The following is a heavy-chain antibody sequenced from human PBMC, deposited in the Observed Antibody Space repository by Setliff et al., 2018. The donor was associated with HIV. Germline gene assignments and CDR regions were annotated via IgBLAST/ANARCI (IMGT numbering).Heavy chain of an antibody. CDR3: ARDSSGVLSLRYMDV. Sequence: SVKVSCKTSGGTFSTYVISWVRQAPGQGLEWMGGIITIFGTPNYAQKFQDRVTITADESTTTVYMELSSLTSEDTAVYYCARDSSGVLSLRYMDVWGKGTTVTV. V-gene: IGHV1-69*13. CDR1: GGTFSTYV. J-gene: IGHJ6*03. CDR2: IITIFGTP. D-gene: IGHD3-22*01.